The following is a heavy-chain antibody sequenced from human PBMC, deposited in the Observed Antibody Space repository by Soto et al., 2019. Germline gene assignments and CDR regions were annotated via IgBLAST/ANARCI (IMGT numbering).Heavy chain of an antibody. D-gene: IGHD4-17*01. CDR1: GGSIRSYY. J-gene: IGHJ4*02. CDR2: IYYSGST. V-gene: IGHV4-59*01. CDR3: TRVGGYYGDYPNFDY. Sequence: PSETLSLTCTVYGGSIRSYYWSWIRQPPGKGLEWIGNIYYSGSTNYNPSRKSRATMSVDMSKNQVSLKLSSVTAADTAVYYCTRVGGYYGDYPNFDYWGQGALVTVSS.